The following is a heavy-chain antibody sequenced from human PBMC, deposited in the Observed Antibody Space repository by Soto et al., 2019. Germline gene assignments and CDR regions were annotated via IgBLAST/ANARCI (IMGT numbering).Heavy chain of an antibody. Sequence: QVQLQESGPGLVKPSQTLSLTCTVSGGSISSGDYYWSWIRQPPGKGLEWIGYIYYSGSTYYNPSIKSRVTISVDTSKNQFSLKLSSVTAADTAVYYCARGSYYYDSSGYYHYWGHGTLVTVSS. CDR3: ARGSYYYDSSGYYHY. CDR2: IYYSGST. D-gene: IGHD3-22*01. J-gene: IGHJ4*01. CDR1: GGSISSGDYY. V-gene: IGHV4-30-4*01.